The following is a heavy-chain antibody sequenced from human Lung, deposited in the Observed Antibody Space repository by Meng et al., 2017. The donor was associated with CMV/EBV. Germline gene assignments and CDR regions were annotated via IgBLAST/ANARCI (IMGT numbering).Heavy chain of an antibody. J-gene: IGHJ4*02. CDR1: GFSFSTYS. CDR3: ARGVALGVIKCHIDN. V-gene: IGHV3-48*04. D-gene: IGHD3-3*01. Sequence: GGSLRLSCAASGFSFSTYSMNWVRQAPGKGLEWVSFISSRGTTIYYADSVKGRFTISRDNSKNSLYLQMNSLRAEDTAVYYCARGVALGVIKCHIDNWGQGTRVTVSS. CDR2: ISSRGTTI.